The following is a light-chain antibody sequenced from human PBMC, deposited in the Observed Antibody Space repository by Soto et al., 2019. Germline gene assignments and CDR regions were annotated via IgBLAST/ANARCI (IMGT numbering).Light chain of an antibody. CDR2: EVS. CDR1: SSDVGDYNY. V-gene: IGLV2-14*01. J-gene: IGLJ2*01. CDR3: SSYTTNNTVL. Sequence: QSALTQPASVSGSPGQSITISCTGTSSDVGDYNYVSWYQRHPGKAPKLMVYEVSNRPSGVSNRFSGSKSGNTASLTISGLQAEDEADYYCSSYTTNNTVLFGGGTKLTVL.